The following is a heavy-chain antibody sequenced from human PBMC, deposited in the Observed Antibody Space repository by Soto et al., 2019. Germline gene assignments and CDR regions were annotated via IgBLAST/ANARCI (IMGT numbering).Heavy chain of an antibody. Sequence: ASVKVSCKASGYTFTSYGISWVRQAPGQGLEWMGWISAYNGNTNYAQKLQGRVTMTTDTSTSTAYMELRSLRSDDTAVYYCARGDLWFGELLLPHGFDPWGQGTLVTVSS. D-gene: IGHD3-10*01. V-gene: IGHV1-18*04. J-gene: IGHJ5*02. CDR2: ISAYNGNT. CDR3: ARGDLWFGELLLPHGFDP. CDR1: GYTFTSYG.